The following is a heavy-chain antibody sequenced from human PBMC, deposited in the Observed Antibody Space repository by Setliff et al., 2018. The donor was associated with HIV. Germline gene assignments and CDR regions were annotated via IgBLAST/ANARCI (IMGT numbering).Heavy chain of an antibody. CDR3: ARGGHFLAPGRDIWYYYYYMDV. CDR2: IYYSGST. D-gene: IGHD3-9*01. V-gene: IGHV4-31*03. CDR1: GSSITSGGYY. J-gene: IGHJ6*03. Sequence: SETLSLTCTVSGSSITSGGYYWSWLRQHPGKGLEWIGYIYYSGSTYYNPSLESRVTMTRDTSTSTVYMELSSLKFEDTAVYYCARGGHFLAPGRDIWYYYYYMDVWGKGTTVTVSS.